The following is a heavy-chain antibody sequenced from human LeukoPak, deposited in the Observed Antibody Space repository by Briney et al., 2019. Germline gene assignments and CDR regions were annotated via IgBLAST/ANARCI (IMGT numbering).Heavy chain of an antibody. CDR1: GFTFNSYA. J-gene: IGHJ4*02. D-gene: IGHD1-26*01. V-gene: IGHV3-23*01. CDR3: AKDLGRYRNNYFDY. CDR2: ISGSGGGT. Sequence: GGSLRLSCAASGFTFNSYAMSWVGQAPEKGLEWGATISGSGGGTYYADSVKGRFTISRDDSKNTLYLQMNSLRAEDTAVYYCAKDLGRYRNNYFDYWGQGTLVTVSS.